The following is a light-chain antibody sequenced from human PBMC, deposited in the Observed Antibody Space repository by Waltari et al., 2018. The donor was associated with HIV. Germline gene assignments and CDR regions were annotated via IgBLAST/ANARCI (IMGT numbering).Light chain of an antibody. CDR1: SSNIGAQYT. J-gene: IGLJ3*02. Sequence: QSVLTQPPSVSGAPGQRVTISCTRSSSNIGAQYTVPWYQQLPGTAPKVLIYGNSDRPSGVPDRFSGSKSATSASLVITGLQAEDEGNYYCQSYDSSLSGWVFGGGTKLTVL. CDR2: GNS. CDR3: QSYDSSLSGWV. V-gene: IGLV1-40*01.